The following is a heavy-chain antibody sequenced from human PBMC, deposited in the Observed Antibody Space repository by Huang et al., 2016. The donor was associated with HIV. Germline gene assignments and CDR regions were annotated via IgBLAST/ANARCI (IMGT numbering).Heavy chain of an antibody. D-gene: IGHD3-22*01. CDR2: IYYRGST. Sequence: QLQLQGSGPGLVKPSETLSLTCTVSGGSITSSSYYWGWIRQPPRKGLEWVGSIYYRGSTDYNPSLKCRVVVSFDTSKNQCSLKLSSVTAADTAVYYCARHFSYYDSSGYTPWDAFDIWGQGTMVTVSS. J-gene: IGHJ3*02. CDR1: GGSITSSSYY. CDR3: ARHFSYYDSSGYTPWDAFDI. V-gene: IGHV4-39*01.